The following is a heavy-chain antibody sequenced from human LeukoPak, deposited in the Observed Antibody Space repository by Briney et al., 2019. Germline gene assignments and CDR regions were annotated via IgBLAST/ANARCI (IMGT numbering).Heavy chain of an antibody. J-gene: IGHJ4*02. Sequence: PSETLSLTCAVSGGSISSGGYSWSWIRQPPGKGLEWIGYIYHSGSTNYNPSLKSRVTISVDTSKNQFSLKLSSVTAADTAVYYCARGRGAARHPHYYWGQGTLVTVSS. V-gene: IGHV4-30-2*01. CDR3: ARGRGAARHPHYY. CDR1: GGSISSGGYS. D-gene: IGHD6-6*01. CDR2: IYHSGST.